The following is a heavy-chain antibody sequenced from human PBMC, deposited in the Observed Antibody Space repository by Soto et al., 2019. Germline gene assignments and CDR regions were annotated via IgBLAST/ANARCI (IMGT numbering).Heavy chain of an antibody. Sequence: GGSLRLSCAASGFTFSSYWMSWVRQAPGKGLEWVANIKQDGSEKYYVDSVKGRFTISRDNAKNSLYLQMNSLRAEDTAVYYCARVNYDSSGYDAFDIWGQGTMVTVSS. D-gene: IGHD3-22*01. J-gene: IGHJ3*02. V-gene: IGHV3-7*01. CDR3: ARVNYDSSGYDAFDI. CDR1: GFTFSSYW. CDR2: IKQDGSEK.